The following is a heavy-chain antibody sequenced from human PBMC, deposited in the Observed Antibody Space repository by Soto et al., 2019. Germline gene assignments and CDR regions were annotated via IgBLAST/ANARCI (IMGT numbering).Heavy chain of an antibody. V-gene: IGHV1-2*04. J-gene: IGHJ4*02. Sequence: GXSVQVSCKASGYTFTGYYMHWVRQAPGQGLEWMGWINPNSGGTNYAQKFQGWVTMTRDTSISTAYMELSRLRSDDTAVYYCARGAHSGYDWAFDYWGQGTLVTVSS. CDR3: ARGAHSGYDWAFDY. CDR2: INPNSGGT. D-gene: IGHD5-12*01. CDR1: GYTFTGYY.